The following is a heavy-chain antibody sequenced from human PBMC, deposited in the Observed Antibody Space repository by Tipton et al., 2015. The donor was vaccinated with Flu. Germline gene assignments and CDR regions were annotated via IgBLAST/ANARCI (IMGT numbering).Heavy chain of an antibody. CDR2: ISGSGLSP. CDR3: ARIDTSTWALNEYFRY. CDR1: GFTFSNFA. D-gene: IGHD2-15*01. Sequence: SLRLSCSASGFTFSNFAMGWVRQASRKGLEWVSYISGSGLSPYYADSVKGRFTISRNSSKNTRYLHMSRLRAEDTAVYFCARIDTSTWALNEYFRYWGQGTLVTVSS. J-gene: IGHJ1*01. V-gene: IGHV3-23*01.